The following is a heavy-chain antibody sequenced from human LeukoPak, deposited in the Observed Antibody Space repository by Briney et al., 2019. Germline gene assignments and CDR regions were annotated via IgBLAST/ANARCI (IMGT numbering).Heavy chain of an antibody. CDR1: GGSISDYY. Sequence: SETLSPTCTVSGGSISDYYRGWIRQPPGKGLEWIGYFYNSGSSTYNPSLKSRVTISADTSKNQFSLKLNSVTAADTAVYYCTRGAGWLIDYWGQGILVTVSS. CDR2: FYNSGSS. V-gene: IGHV4-59*01. CDR3: TRGAGWLIDY. J-gene: IGHJ4*02. D-gene: IGHD3-16*01.